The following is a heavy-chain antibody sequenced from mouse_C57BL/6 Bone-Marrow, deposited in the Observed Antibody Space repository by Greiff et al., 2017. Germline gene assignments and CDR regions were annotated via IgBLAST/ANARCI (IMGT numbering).Heavy chain of an antibody. Sequence: DVMLVESGGGLVQPGGSLKLSCAASGFTFSDYYMYWVRQTPEKRLEWVAYISNGGGSTYYPDTVKGRFTISRDNAKNTLYLQMSRLKSEETAMYYCARHGAFYYGYYVAMDYWGQGTSVTVSS. CDR2: ISNGGGST. CDR3: ARHGAFYYGYYVAMDY. D-gene: IGHD2-3*01. J-gene: IGHJ4*01. CDR1: GFTFSDYY. V-gene: IGHV5-12*01.